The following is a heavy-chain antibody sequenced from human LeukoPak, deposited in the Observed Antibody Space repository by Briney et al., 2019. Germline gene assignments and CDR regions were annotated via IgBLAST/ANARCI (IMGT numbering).Heavy chain of an antibody. D-gene: IGHD6-19*01. CDR3: ARLREQWLVNYYYGMDV. Sequence: GGSLRLSYAASGVTFSSYVMSCVRQAPGKGLEWVSAISFSGDRTYYADSVKGRFTISRDNSKNTLYLQMNSLRVEDTAVYYCARLREQWLVNYYYGMDVWGKGTTVTVSS. J-gene: IGHJ6*04. CDR1: GVTFSSYV. CDR2: ISFSGDRT. V-gene: IGHV3-23*01.